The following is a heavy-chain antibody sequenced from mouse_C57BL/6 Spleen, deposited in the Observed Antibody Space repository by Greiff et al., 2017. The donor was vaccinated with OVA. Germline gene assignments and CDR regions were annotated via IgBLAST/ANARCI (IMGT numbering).Heavy chain of an antibody. CDR3: AHYYGDWYFDV. Sequence: VQLQQSGAELARPGASVKLSCKASGYTFTSYGISWVKQRPGQGLEWIGEIYPRSGNTYYNEKFKGKATLTADKSSSTAYMELRSLTSEDSAVYFCAHYYGDWYFDVWGTGTTVTVSS. CDR2: IYPRSGNT. D-gene: IGHD1-2*01. V-gene: IGHV1-81*01. J-gene: IGHJ1*03. CDR1: GYTFTSYG.